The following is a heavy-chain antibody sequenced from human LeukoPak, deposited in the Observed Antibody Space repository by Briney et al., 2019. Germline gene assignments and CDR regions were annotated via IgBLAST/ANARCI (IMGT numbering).Heavy chain of an antibody. CDR2: IAYDGSSK. Sequence: PGGSLRLSCAASGFTFSTYGMHWVRQAPGKGLEWVAFIAYDGSSKYYADSVKGRFTISRDNAKNTLYLQMNSLRAEDTAVYYCARDLGGYNDDYWGQGTLVTVSS. V-gene: IGHV3-30*12. CDR3: ARDLGGYNDDY. CDR1: GFTFSTYG. J-gene: IGHJ4*02. D-gene: IGHD5-24*01.